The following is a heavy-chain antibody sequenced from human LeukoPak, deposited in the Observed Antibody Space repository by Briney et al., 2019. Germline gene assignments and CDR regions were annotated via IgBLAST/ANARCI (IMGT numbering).Heavy chain of an antibody. CDR2: ISGSGGST. Sequence: GGSLRLSCAASGFTFSSYAMSWVREAPGKGLGWVSAISGSGGSTYYADSVKGRFTISRDNSKNTLYLQMNSLRAEDTAVYYCARRTEDRYYYYYMDVWGKGTTVTVSS. D-gene: IGHD7-27*01. CDR3: ARRTEDRYYYYYMDV. J-gene: IGHJ6*03. V-gene: IGHV3-23*01. CDR1: GFTFSSYA.